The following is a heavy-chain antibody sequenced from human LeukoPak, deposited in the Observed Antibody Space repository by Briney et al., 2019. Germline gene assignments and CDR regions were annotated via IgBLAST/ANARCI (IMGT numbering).Heavy chain of an antibody. J-gene: IGHJ1*01. D-gene: IGHD3-22*01. CDR1: GYTFTSYG. CDR2: ISAYNGNT. Sequence: ASVKVSCKASGYTFTSYGISWVRQAPGQGLEWMGWISAYNGNTNYAQKLQGRVTMTTDTSTSTAYMELRSLRSDDTAVYYCARDKYYDSSGYYHGYFQHWGQGTLVTVPS. CDR3: ARDKYYDSSGYYHGYFQH. V-gene: IGHV1-18*01.